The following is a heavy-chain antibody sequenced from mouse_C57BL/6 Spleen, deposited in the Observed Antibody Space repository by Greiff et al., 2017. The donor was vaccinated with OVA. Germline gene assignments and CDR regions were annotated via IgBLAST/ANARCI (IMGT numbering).Heavy chain of an antibody. D-gene: IGHD3-3*01. CDR1: GYTFTGYW. J-gene: IGHJ2*01. CDR3: ARGGDVPNYWDY. Sequence: QVQLQQPGAELVRPGSSVKLSCKASGYTFTGYWMHWVKQRPIQGLEWIGNIDPSDSETHYNQKFKDKATLPVDKSSSTAYMQLSRLTSEDSAVDYCARGGDVPNYWDYWGQGTTLTVSS. V-gene: IGHV1-52*01. CDR2: IDPSDSET.